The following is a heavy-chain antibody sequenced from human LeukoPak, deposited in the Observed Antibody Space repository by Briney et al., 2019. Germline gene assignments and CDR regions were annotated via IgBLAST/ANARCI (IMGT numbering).Heavy chain of an antibody. CDR1: GFTFSSYS. CDR2: ISSSSSYI. CDR3: ARDMAGSGSYYGY. J-gene: IGHJ4*02. V-gene: IGHV3-21*01. Sequence: KTGGSLRLSCVVSGFTFSSYSMNWVRQAPGKGLEWVSSISSSSSYIYYADSVKGRFTISRDNAKNSLYLQMNSLRAEDTAVYYCARDMAGSGSYYGYWGLGTLVTVSS. D-gene: IGHD3-10*01.